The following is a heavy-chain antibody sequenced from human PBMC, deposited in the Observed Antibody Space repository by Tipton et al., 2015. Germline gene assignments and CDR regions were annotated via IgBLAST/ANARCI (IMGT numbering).Heavy chain of an antibody. CDR2: IYPGDSHT. CDR1: GYTFTNYW. CDR3: ARQRDDYFDL. V-gene: IGHV5-51*01. Sequence: QLVQSGAEMKKPGESLKISCKASGYTFTNYWIGWVRQMPGKGLEWMGIIYPGDSHTRYNPSFEGQVTISADKSISTAYLQWSSLRASDSAMFYCARQRDDYFDLWGQGTLVTVSS. J-gene: IGHJ4*02. D-gene: IGHD2-21*02.